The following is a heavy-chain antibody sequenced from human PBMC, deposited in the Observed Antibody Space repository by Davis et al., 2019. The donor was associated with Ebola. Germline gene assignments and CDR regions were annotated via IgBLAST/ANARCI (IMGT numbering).Heavy chain of an antibody. CDR1: GDSISSSNW. CDR3: ASTTRQLESFDI. V-gene: IGHV4-4*02. D-gene: IGHD6-13*01. J-gene: IGHJ3*02. CDR2: ISQSGST. Sequence: SETLSLTCAVSGDSISSSNWWSWVRQPPGKGLEWIGEISQSGSTNYNPSLKSRVTISVDKSKNQFSLKLSSVTAADTAVYYCASTTRQLESFDIWGQGTMVTVSS.